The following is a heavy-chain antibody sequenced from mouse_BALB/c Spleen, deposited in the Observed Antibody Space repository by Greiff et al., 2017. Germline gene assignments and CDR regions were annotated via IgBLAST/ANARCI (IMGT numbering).Heavy chain of an antibody. CDR1: GFTFSDYY. CDR2: ISDGGSYT. V-gene: IGHV5-4*02. CDR3: AREGYGNYFDY. Sequence: EVQLQESGGGLVQPGGSRKLSCAASGFTFSDYYMYWVRQTPEKRLEWVATISDGGSYTYYPDSVKGRFTISRDNAKNNLYLQMSSLKSEDTAMYYCAREGYGNYFDYWGQGTTLTVSS. J-gene: IGHJ2*01. D-gene: IGHD2-10*02.